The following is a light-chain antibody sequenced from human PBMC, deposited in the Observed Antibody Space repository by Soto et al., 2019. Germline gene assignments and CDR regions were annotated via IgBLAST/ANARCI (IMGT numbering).Light chain of an antibody. V-gene: IGLV8-61*01. CDR3: VLRTATGVSV. J-gene: IGLJ2*01. CDR1: SGSVSTSYY. Sequence: QTVVTQEPSFSVSPGGTVTLTCGLSSGSVSTSYYPSWYQQTPGQSPRTLIYNTNSRSSGVPDRFSGSILGSKAALTITGAQTDDESDYYCVLRTATGVSVFDGGTKLTVL. CDR2: NTN.